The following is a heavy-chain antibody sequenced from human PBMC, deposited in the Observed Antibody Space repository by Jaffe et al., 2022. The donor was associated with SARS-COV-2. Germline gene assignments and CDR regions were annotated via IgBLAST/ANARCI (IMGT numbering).Heavy chain of an antibody. CDR3: ASFRAAYGHYYYGMDV. Sequence: EVQLVESGGGLVQPGGSLRLSCAASGFTFSSYSMNWVRQAPGKGLEWVSYISSSSSTIYYADSVKGRFTISRDNAKNSLYLQMNSLRDEDTAVYYCASFRAAYGHYYYGMDVWGQGTTVTVSS. J-gene: IGHJ6*02. CDR1: GFTFSSYS. V-gene: IGHV3-48*02. D-gene: IGHD3-10*01. CDR2: ISSSSSTI.